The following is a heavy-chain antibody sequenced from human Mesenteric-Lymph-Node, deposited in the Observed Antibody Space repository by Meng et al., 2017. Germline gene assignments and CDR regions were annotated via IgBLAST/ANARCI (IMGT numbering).Heavy chain of an antibody. Sequence: GGSLRLSCAASGFTFSDYSMNWVRQAPGKGLEWVSSISSSSDYIFYADSMKGRFTISRDNAKSSLYLQMNSLRAEDTAVYYCAKSSTMLITRSFDYWGQGTLVTVSS. J-gene: IGHJ4*02. CDR3: AKSSTMLITRSFDY. CDR2: ISSSSDYI. V-gene: IGHV3-21*01. D-gene: IGHD4/OR15-4a*01. CDR1: GFTFSDYS.